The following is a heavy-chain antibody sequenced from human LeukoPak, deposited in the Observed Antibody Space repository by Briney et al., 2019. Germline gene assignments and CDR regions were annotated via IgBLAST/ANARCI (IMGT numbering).Heavy chain of an antibody. Sequence: GGSLRLSCAASGFTVSANYMSWVRQAPGKGLEWVSVIYSGGSTYYADSVRGRFTISRDNSKNTLYLQMNSLRAEDTAVYYCPRGPGWIYFDYWGQGTLVTVSS. CDR3: PRGPGWIYFDY. CDR2: IYSGGST. D-gene: IGHD6-19*01. V-gene: IGHV3-66*01. J-gene: IGHJ4*02. CDR1: GFTVSANY.